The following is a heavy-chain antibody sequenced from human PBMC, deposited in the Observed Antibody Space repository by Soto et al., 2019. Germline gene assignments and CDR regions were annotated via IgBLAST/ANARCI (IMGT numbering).Heavy chain of an antibody. V-gene: IGHV4-39*01. CDR1: GGSISSGGYY. J-gene: IGHJ4*02. D-gene: IGHD2-2*01. CDR3: ARHLFTRPVTAHCPFYY. Sequence: SETLSLTCTVSGGSISSGGYYWSWIRQHPGKGLEWIGYIYYSGSTYYNPSLKSRVTISVDTSKNQFSLKLSSVTAADTAVYYCARHLFTRPVTAHCPFYYWGQGTLVTVSS. CDR2: IYYSGST.